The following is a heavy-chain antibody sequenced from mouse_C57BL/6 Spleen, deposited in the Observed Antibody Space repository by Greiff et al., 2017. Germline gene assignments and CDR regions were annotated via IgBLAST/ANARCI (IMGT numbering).Heavy chain of an antibody. V-gene: IGHV5-4*01. CDR2: ISDGGSYT. Sequence: EVQLVESGGGLVKPGGSLKLSCAASGFTFSSYAMSWVRQTPEKRLEWVATISDGGSYTYYPDNVKGRFTISRDNAKNNLYLQMSHLKSEDTAMYYCARDGGYSNFYWYFDVWGTGTTVTVSS. CDR1: GFTFSSYA. D-gene: IGHD2-5*01. CDR3: ARDGGYSNFYWYFDV. J-gene: IGHJ1*03.